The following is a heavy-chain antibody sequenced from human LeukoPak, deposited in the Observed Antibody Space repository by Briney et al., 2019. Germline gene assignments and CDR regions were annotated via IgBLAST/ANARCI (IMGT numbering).Heavy chain of an antibody. CDR3: ALRYYDSSGYYYLVY. Sequence: ASVKVSCKASGYTFTSYGISWVRQAPGQGLEWMGWISAYNGNTNYAQKLQGRVTMTTDTSTSTAYMELRSLRSDDTAVYYCALRYYDSSGYYYLVYWGQGTLVTVSS. CDR1: GYTFTSYG. CDR2: ISAYNGNT. V-gene: IGHV1-18*01. J-gene: IGHJ4*02. D-gene: IGHD3-22*01.